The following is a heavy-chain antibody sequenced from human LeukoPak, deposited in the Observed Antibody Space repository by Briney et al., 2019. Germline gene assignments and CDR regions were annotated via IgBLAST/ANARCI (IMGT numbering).Heavy chain of an antibody. CDR2: ISYDGSNK. Sequence: GGSLRLSCAASGFTFSSYGMHWVRQAPGKGLEWVAVISYDGSNKYDADSVKGRFTISRDNSKNTLYLQMNKLRVEDTAVYYCVKATPGDSSGYYYPFRSWGQGTLVTVSS. CDR1: GFTFSSYG. CDR3: VKATPGDSSGYYYPFRS. V-gene: IGHV3-30*18. J-gene: IGHJ5*02. D-gene: IGHD3-22*01.